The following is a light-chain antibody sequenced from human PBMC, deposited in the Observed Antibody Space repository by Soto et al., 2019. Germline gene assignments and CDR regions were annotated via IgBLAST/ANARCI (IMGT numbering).Light chain of an antibody. CDR1: QGIGND. J-gene: IGKJ4*01. Sequence: AIQMAQSPSSLSASVGDRVTITCRASQGIGNDVGWYQQKPGQAPKLLIYAAATLQSGVPSRLSGSRSGTDFILTISSLQPEDFATYYCLQDHNYPITFGGGTKVDIK. V-gene: IGKV1-6*02. CDR2: AAA. CDR3: LQDHNYPIT.